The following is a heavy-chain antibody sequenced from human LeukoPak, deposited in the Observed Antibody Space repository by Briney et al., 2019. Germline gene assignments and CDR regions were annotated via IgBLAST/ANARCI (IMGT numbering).Heavy chain of an antibody. CDR2: IYPGDSDT. CDR1: GYSFTSYW. CDR3: ARLENYFGSFDY. Sequence: GESLKISCKGSGYSFTSYWIGWVRQMPGKGLEWMGIIYPGDSDTRYSPSFQGQVTLSAEKSISTTYLQWSSLEASDTAMYYCARLENYFGSFDYWGQGTLVTVSS. V-gene: IGHV5-51*01. J-gene: IGHJ4*02. D-gene: IGHD3-10*01.